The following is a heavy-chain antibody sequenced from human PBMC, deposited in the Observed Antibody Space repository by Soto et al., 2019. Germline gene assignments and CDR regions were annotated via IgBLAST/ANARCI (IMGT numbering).Heavy chain of an antibody. CDR3: ARDLGYGRSGRSPRDWFDP. CDR1: GYTFSSHG. V-gene: IGHV1-18*01. CDR2: VSGDNGNT. D-gene: IGHD1-26*01. Sequence: QVQLVQSGAEVKKPGTSVKVSCTAPGYTFSSHGISGVRQAPGQGLQGIGWVSGDNGNTTYAKSLQSRVTMTTNTPTNIGHMKLRSLRSDETDVYYCARDLGYGRSGRSPRDWFDPWGQGTLVIVSS. J-gene: IGHJ5*02.